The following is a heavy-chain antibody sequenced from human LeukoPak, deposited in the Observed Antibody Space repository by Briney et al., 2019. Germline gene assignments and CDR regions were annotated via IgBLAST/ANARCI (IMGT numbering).Heavy chain of an antibody. CDR1: GFTFSDYG. V-gene: IGHV3-33*01. CDR3: AREGLTTTPNNAFDI. J-gene: IGHJ3*02. CDR2: IWSDENKN. D-gene: IGHD1-1*01. Sequence: GGSLRLSCAASGFTFSDYGMHWVRQAPGKGLEWVAVIWSDENKNYYGDSVKGRFTISRDNFKGTLYLQMNSLRVEDTAVYYCAREGLTTTPNNAFDIWGQGTMVTVSS.